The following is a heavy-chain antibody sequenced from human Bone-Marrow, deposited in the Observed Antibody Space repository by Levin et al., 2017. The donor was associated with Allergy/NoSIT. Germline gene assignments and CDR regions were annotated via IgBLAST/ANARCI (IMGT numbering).Heavy chain of an antibody. CDR2: ISTTGSYT. D-gene: IGHD5-24*01. Sequence: GESLKISCAASGFTFSIYSMNWVRQAPGKGLEWVSSISTTGSYTYHADSVKGRFTISRDNAKNSLYLQMNSLRAEDTAVYYCVRDYPARGYTCQFDYWGQGTLVTVSA. CDR1: GFTFSIYS. J-gene: IGHJ4*02. CDR3: VRDYPARGYTCQFDY. V-gene: IGHV3-21*01.